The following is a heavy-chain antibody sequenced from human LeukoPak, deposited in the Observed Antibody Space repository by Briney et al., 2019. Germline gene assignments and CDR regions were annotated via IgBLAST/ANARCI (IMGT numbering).Heavy chain of an antibody. J-gene: IGHJ5*02. CDR3: ARDFTPPHCTTPNCPRGGWFDP. V-gene: IGHV1-18*01. CDR1: DYTFSNYG. CDR2: INPYNGNT. Sequence: ASVKVSCKASDYTFSNYGISWVRQAPGQGLEWMGWINPYNGNTRYAENLQGRVTMTTDTSTGTAYMELRSLRSEDTAIYYCARDFTPPHCTTPNCPRGGWFDPWGQGTLVTVSS. D-gene: IGHD2-8*01.